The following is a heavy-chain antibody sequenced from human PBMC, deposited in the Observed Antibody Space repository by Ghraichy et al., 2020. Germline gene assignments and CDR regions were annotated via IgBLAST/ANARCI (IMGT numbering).Heavy chain of an antibody. CDR3: ARVEDIVVVPAVGWFDP. CDR1: GGSFSGYY. CDR2: INHSGST. J-gene: IGHJ5*02. D-gene: IGHD2-2*01. V-gene: IGHV4-34*01. Sequence: SETLSLTCAVYGGSFSGYYWSWIRQPPGKGLEWIGEINHSGSTNYNPSLKSRVTISVDTSKNQFSLKLSSVTAADTAVYYCARVEDIVVVPAVGWFDPWGQGTLVTVSS.